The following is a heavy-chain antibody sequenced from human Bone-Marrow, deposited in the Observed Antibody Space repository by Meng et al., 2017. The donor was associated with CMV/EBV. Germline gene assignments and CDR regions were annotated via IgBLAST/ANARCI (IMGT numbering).Heavy chain of an antibody. V-gene: IGHV3-23*01. D-gene: IGHD5-18*01. J-gene: IGHJ3*02. CDR1: GFTFSSYA. CDR3: ARDRGYSYGYRAFDI. CDR2: ISGSGGST. Sequence: GESLKISCAASGFTFSSYAMSWVRQAPGKGLEWVSAISGSGGSTYYADSMKGRFTISRDNAKNSLYLQMNSLRAEDTAVYYCARDRGYSYGYRAFDIWGQGTMVTVSS.